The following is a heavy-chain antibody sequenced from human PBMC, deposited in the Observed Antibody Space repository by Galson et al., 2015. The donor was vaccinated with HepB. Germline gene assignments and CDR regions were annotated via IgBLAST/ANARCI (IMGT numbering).Heavy chain of an antibody. V-gene: IGHV3-53*01. CDR2: VYREGRG. J-gene: IGHJ6*02. D-gene: IGHD6-19*01. CDR1: GVTVSINW. CDR3: AGPGYSSAWYPDYYYYGMDV. Sequence: CLGLSCAASGVTVSINWTSWEHQARGQGLGLVSVVYREGRGEDADYVKGRFTISRDNSKNTLYLQMNSLRAEDTAVYYCAGPGYSSAWYPDYYYYGMDVWGQGTPVTVSS.